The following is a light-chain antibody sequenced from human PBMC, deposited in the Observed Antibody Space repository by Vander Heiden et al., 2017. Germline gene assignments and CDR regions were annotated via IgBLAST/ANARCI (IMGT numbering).Light chain of an antibody. Sequence: DIVMTHAPSSLAVSRRQRATIHGKRSQSVLYSCNNKKYLAWYQQKPGQPPKLLIYWPSTREAGVPDRFRGSGSGTDFTLTIRSLQAEDVAVYYCQQYDSIPLTFGGGTKVEIK. J-gene: IGKJ4*01. CDR1: QSVLYSCNNKKY. CDR3: QQYDSIPLT. V-gene: IGKV4-1*01. CDR2: WPS.